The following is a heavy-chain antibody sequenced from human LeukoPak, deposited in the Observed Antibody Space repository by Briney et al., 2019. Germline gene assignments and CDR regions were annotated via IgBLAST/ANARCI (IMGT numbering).Heavy chain of an antibody. Sequence: PGRSLRLSCAASGFTVSSNYMSWVRQAPGKGLEWVSVIYSGGSTYYADSAKGRFTISRDNSKNTLYLQMNSLRAEDTAVYYCARDQGGDYTFDYWGQGTLVTVSS. CDR2: IYSGGST. J-gene: IGHJ4*02. V-gene: IGHV3-66*02. CDR3: ARDQGGDYTFDY. D-gene: IGHD4-17*01. CDR1: GFTVSSNY.